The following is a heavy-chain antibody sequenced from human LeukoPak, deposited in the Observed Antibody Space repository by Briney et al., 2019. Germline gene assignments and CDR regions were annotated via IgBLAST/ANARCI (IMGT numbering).Heavy chain of an antibody. CDR2: ITSGGTI. CDR3: AAAAGYRFDI. CDR1: GFTFSSYG. Sequence: GGSLRLSCAASGFTFSSYGMSWVRQAPGKGLEWLSHITSGGTIYYADSVKGRFTISRDNAKSSLYLQMSSLRAEGTAVYYCAAAAGYRFDIWGQGTMVTVSS. V-gene: IGHV3-48*01. J-gene: IGHJ3*02. D-gene: IGHD6-13*01.